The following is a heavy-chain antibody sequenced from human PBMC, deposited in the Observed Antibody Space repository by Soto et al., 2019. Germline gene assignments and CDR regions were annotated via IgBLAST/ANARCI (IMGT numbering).Heavy chain of an antibody. D-gene: IGHD2-15*01. CDR1: GGSISSGGYY. CDR2: IYYSGST. CDR3: ARARAAEDSNWFDP. Sequence: LSLTCTVSGGSISSGGYYWSWIRQHPGKGLEWIGYIYYSGSTYYNPSLKSRVTISVDTSKNQFSLKLSSVTAADTAVYYCARARAAEDSNWFDPWGQGTLVTVS. V-gene: IGHV4-31*03. J-gene: IGHJ5*02.